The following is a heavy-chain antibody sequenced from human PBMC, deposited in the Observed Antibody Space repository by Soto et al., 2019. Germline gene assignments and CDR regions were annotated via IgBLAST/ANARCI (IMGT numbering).Heavy chain of an antibody. CDR3: AREDLYCSSTSCSHYYYYGMDV. Sequence: AGGSLRLSCAASGFTFSSYEMNWVRQAPGKGLEWVSYISSSGSTIYYADSVKGRFTISRDNAKNSLYLQMNSLRAEDTAVYYCAREDLYCSSTSCSHYYYYGMDVWGQGTTVTVSS. CDR2: ISSSGSTI. V-gene: IGHV3-48*03. D-gene: IGHD2-2*01. CDR1: GFTFSSYE. J-gene: IGHJ6*02.